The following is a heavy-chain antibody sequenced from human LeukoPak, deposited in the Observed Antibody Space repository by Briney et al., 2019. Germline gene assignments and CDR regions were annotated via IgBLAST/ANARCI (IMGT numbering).Heavy chain of an antibody. Sequence: SETLSLTCAVYGGSFSGYYWSWIRQPPGKGLEWIGEINHSGSTNYNPSLKSRVTISVDTSKNQFSLKLSSVTAADTAVYYCARSARYGIAAAGTIIDYWGQGTLVTVSP. CDR2: INHSGST. J-gene: IGHJ4*02. D-gene: IGHD6-13*01. CDR3: ARSARYGIAAAGTIIDY. CDR1: GGSFSGYY. V-gene: IGHV4-34*01.